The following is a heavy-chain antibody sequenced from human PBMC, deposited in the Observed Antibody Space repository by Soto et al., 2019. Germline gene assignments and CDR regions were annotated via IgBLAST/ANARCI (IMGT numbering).Heavy chain of an antibody. J-gene: IGHJ3*02. CDR1: GGTFSSYA. V-gene: IGHV1-69*13. CDR2: IIPIFGTA. D-gene: IGHD2-15*01. CDR3: ARAGVVLVAATSGPDASVI. Sequence: SVKVSCKASGGTFSSYAISWVRQAPGQGLEWMGGIIPIFGTANYAQKFQGRVTITADESTSTAYMELSSLRSEDTAVYYCARAGVVLVAATSGPDASVIWGPGTFVTVSS.